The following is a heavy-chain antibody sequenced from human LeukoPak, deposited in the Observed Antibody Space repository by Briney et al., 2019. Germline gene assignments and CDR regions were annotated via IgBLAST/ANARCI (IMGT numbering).Heavy chain of an antibody. J-gene: IGHJ3*01. V-gene: IGHV3-48*04. CDR2: ISSSSSTI. Sequence: GGSLRLSCADSGFTFSSYSMNWVRQAPGKRLEWVSYISSSSSTIYYADSVKGRFTISRDNANNSLYLQMNSLRAEDTAVYYCARVVAADAFDLWGQGTMVTVSS. CDR3: ARVVAADAFDL. CDR1: GFTFSSYS. D-gene: IGHD2-15*01.